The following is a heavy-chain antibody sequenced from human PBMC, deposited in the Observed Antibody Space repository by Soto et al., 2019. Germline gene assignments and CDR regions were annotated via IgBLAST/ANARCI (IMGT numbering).Heavy chain of an antibody. CDR3: ARGITYYDFWSGYDFDY. CDR2: MNPNSGNT. CDR1: GYTFTSYD. J-gene: IGHJ4*02. Sequence: GASVKVSCKASGYTFTSYDINWVRQATGQGLEWMGWMNPNSGNTGYAQKFQGRVTMTRNTSISTAYMELSSLRSEDTAVYYCARGITYYDFWSGYDFDYWGQGTLVTVSS. V-gene: IGHV1-8*01. D-gene: IGHD3-3*01.